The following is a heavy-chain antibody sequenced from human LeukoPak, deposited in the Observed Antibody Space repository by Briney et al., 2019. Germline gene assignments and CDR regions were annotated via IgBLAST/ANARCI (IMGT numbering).Heavy chain of an antibody. CDR1: GFTVGSSY. Sequence: GGSLRLSCAASGFTVGSSYMSWVRQAPGKGLEWVSVFYSDGSTYYADSVKGRFTISRDNSKNTLYLQMNSLRAEDTAVYYCARVGYSSGWYGRYYFDYRGQGTLVTVSS. D-gene: IGHD6-19*01. J-gene: IGHJ4*02. V-gene: IGHV3-66*01. CDR2: FYSDGST. CDR3: ARVGYSSGWYGRYYFDY.